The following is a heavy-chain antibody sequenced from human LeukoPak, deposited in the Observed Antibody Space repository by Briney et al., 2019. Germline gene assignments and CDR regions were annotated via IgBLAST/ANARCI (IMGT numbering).Heavy chain of an antibody. D-gene: IGHD6-19*01. J-gene: IGHJ4*02. Sequence: GGSLRLSCTASGFTFGDYAMSWFRQAPGEGLEWVGFIRSKAYGGTTEYAASVKGRFTISRDDSKSIAYLQMNSLKTEDTAVYYCTRVVHIAVAAYFDYWGQGTLVTVSS. CDR1: GFTFGDYA. CDR3: TRVVHIAVAAYFDY. CDR2: IRSKAYGGTT. V-gene: IGHV3-49*03.